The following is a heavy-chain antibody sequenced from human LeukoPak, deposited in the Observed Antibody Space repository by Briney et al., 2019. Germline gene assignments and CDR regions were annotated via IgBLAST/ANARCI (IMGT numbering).Heavy chain of an antibody. CDR2: ISSSSSTI. V-gene: IGHV3-48*01. J-gene: IGHJ5*02. CDR1: GFTFSSYS. Sequence: PGGSLRLSCAASGFTFSSYSMNWVRQAPGKGLEWVSYISSSSSTIYYADSVKGRFTISRDDAKNSLYLHMNSLRAEDTAVYYCARDRRIIIPPTIREVWFDPWGQGTLVTVSS. CDR3: ARDRRIIIPPTIREVWFDP. D-gene: IGHD2-2*02.